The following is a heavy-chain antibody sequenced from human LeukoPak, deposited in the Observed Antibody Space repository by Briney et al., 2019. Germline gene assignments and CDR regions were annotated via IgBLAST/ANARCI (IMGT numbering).Heavy chain of an antibody. J-gene: IGHJ6*03. V-gene: IGHV1-24*01. CDR2: FDPEDGET. CDR1: GYTLTELS. CDR3: ATCSSTSCYNYYYYMDV. Sequence: ASVKVSCKVSGYTLTELSMHWVRQAPGKGLEWMGGFDPEDGETIYAQKFQGRVTMTEDTSTDTAYMELSSLRSKDTAVYYCATCSSTSCYNYYYYMDVWGKGTTVTVSS. D-gene: IGHD2-2*01.